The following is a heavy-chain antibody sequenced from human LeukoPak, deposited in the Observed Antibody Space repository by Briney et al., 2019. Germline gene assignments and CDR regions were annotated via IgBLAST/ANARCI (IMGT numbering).Heavy chain of an antibody. J-gene: IGHJ4*02. CDR2: ISGSGGST. CDR1: GFTFSSYS. V-gene: IGHV3-23*01. Sequence: GGSLRLSCAASGFTFSSYSMSWVRQAPGKGLEWVSAISGSGGSTYYADSVKGRFTISRDNSKNTLYLQMNSLRAEDTAVYYCAKVEASYGDYYFDYWGQGTLVTVSS. CDR3: AKVEASYGDYYFDY. D-gene: IGHD4-17*01.